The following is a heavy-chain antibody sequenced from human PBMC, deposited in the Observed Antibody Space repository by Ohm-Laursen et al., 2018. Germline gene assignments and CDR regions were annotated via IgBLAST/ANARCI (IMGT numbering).Heavy chain of an antibody. CDR3: ARADYYYDSSGYRLDAFDI. Sequence: SQTLSLTCTVSGGSISSGDYYWSWIRQHPGKGLEWIGYIYYSGSTYYNPSLKSRVTISVDTSKNQFSLKLSSVTAADTAVYYCARADYYYDSSGYRLDAFDIWGQGTMVTVSS. J-gene: IGHJ3*02. CDR2: IYYSGST. D-gene: IGHD3-22*01. V-gene: IGHV4-31*03. CDR1: GGSISSGDYY.